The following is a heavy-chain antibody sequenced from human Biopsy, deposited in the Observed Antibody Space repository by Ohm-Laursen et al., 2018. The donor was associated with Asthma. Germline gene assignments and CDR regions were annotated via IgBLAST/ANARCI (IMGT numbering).Heavy chain of an antibody. CDR1: GFVFSQCG. D-gene: IGHD3-22*01. CDR2: VSSDGHNK. Sequence: RSLRLSCAASGFVFSQCGMHWVRRGPGKGLEWVALVSSDGHNKYYEDSVKGRFTISRDNSRNRLYLQINRLTVEDSAVYFCARQSGQDYGDSSGFDIWGQGTKVAVSS. V-gene: IGHV3-30*03. CDR3: ARQSGQDYGDSSGFDI. J-gene: IGHJ3*02.